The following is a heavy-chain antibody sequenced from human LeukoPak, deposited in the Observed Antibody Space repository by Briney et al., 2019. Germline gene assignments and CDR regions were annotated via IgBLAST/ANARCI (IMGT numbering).Heavy chain of an antibody. Sequence: SETLSLTCTVSGGSISSSSYYWGWIRQPPGKGLEWIGSIYYSGSTYYNPSLKSRVTISVDTSKNQFSLKLSSVTAADTAVYYCARDHKRWSASAPRGYFDYWGQGTLVTVSS. J-gene: IGHJ4*02. V-gene: IGHV4-39*07. D-gene: IGHD4-23*01. CDR2: IYYSGST. CDR1: GGSISSSSYY. CDR3: ARDHKRWSASAPRGYFDY.